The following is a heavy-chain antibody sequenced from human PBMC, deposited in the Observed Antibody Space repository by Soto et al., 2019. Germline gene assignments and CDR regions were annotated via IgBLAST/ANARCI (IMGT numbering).Heavy chain of an antibody. V-gene: IGHV3-23*01. J-gene: IGHJ6*03. D-gene: IGHD3-16*01. CDR3: AKRGGDYDSRYHYYMDV. CDR1: GFTFSSYA. CDR2: IRGSGSSA. Sequence: EVQVLESGGGLVQPGGSLRLSCAASGFTFSSYAMNWVRQSPGKGLEWVGSIRGSGSSAYYPDSVEGRFTISRDNSKNTLYLQMTSLRAEDTAVYYCAKRGGDYDSRYHYYMDVWGKGTTVTVSS.